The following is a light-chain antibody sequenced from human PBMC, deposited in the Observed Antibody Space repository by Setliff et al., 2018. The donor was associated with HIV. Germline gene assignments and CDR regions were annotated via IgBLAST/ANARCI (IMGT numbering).Light chain of an antibody. J-gene: IGLJ1*01. CDR3: TSYAGSNTYV. V-gene: IGLV2-8*01. CDR1: SSDVGAYNY. CDR2: EVS. Sequence: QSALTQPASVSGSPGQSITISCTGTSSDVGAYNYVSWYQQYPGKAPKLMIFEVSKRPSGVPDRFSGSKSGNTASLTVSGLQAEDEADYYCTSYAGSNTYVFGTGTKVTVL.